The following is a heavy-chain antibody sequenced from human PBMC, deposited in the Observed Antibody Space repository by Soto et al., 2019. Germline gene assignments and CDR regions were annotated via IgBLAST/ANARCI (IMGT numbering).Heavy chain of an antibody. D-gene: IGHD6-13*01. CDR1: GFTFSSYW. Sequence: EVQLVESGGGLVQPGGSLRLSCAASGFTFSSYWMHWVRQAPGKGLVWVSRINSDGSSTSYADSVKGRFTISRDNAKNTLYLQMYSLRAEDTAVYSCARDRSIAAAAYYYYFGMDVWGQGTTVTVSS. CDR2: INSDGSST. J-gene: IGHJ6*02. CDR3: ARDRSIAAAAYYYYFGMDV. V-gene: IGHV3-74*01.